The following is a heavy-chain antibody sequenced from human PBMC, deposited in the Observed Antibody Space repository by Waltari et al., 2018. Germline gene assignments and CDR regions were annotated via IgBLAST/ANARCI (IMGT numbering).Heavy chain of an antibody. CDR3: ARDRAGAGPGDAFDL. V-gene: IGHV3-48*03. CDR2: ISVSTTTK. Sequence: EVHLVESGGGLVQPGGSLRLSCAASGFTLSNFEVNWVRQAPGKGLEWISYISVSTTTKYYADSVKGRFTISRDNAKDSLSLQMNSLRAEDTALYYCARDRAGAGPGDAFDLWGRGTLVTVSS. CDR1: GFTLSNFE. J-gene: IGHJ3*01. D-gene: IGHD3-10*01.